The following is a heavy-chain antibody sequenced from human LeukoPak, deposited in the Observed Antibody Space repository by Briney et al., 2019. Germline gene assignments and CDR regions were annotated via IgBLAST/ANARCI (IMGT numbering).Heavy chain of an antibody. J-gene: IGHJ3*02. V-gene: IGHV3-21*01. CDR3: ARDRESVRYFDWSDAFDI. CDR2: ISSSSYI. CDR1: GFTFSSYS. D-gene: IGHD3-9*01. Sequence: GGSLRLSCAASGFTFSSYSMNWVRQAPGKGLEWVSSISSSSYIYYADSLEGRFTISRDNANNSLYLQMNSLRAEDTAVYYCARDRESVRYFDWSDAFDIWGQGTMVTVSS.